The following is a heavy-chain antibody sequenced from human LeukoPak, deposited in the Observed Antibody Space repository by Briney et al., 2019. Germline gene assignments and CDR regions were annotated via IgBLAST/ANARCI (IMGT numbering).Heavy chain of an antibody. V-gene: IGHV4-59*01. CDR1: GGSISSYY. CDR3: AREPYSGQLDY. CDR2: IYYGGST. J-gene: IGHJ4*02. D-gene: IGHD2-21*01. Sequence: SETLSLTCTVSGGSISSYYWSWIRQPPGKGLEWIGYIYYGGSTNYNPSLKSRVTISVDTSKNQFSLKLSSVTAADTAVYYCAREPYSGQLDYWGQGTLVTVSS.